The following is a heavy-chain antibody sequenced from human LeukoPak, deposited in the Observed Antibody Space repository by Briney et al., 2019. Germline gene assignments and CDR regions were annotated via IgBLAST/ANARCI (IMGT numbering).Heavy chain of an antibody. V-gene: IGHV1-46*01. CDR1: GYTFTSYY. D-gene: IGHD3-3*02. CDR3: ARDIFGVPTVDY. Sequence: ASVKVSCKASGYTFTSYYMHWVRQAPGQGLEWMGIINPSGGSTSYAQKFQGRITMTRDTSTSTVYMELSSLRSEDTAVYYCARDIFGVPTVDYWGQGTLVTVSS. J-gene: IGHJ4*02. CDR2: INPSGGST.